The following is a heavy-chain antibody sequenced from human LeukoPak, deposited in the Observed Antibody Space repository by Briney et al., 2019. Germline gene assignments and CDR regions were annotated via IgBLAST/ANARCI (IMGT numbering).Heavy chain of an antibody. CDR1: GGSISSYY. V-gene: IGHV4-59*01. CDR3: ARVDGDSIGY. Sequence: SETLSLTCTVSGGSISSYYWSWIRQPPGKGLEWIGYIYYGGSTNYNPSLKSRVTISVDTSKNQFSLKLSSVTAADTAVYYCARVDGDSIGYWGQGTLVTVSS. J-gene: IGHJ4*02. CDR2: IYYGGST. D-gene: IGHD4-17*01.